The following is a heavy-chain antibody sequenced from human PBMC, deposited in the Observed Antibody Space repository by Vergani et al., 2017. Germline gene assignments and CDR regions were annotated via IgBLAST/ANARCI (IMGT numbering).Heavy chain of an antibody. CDR2: IIGSGCST. CDR3: AKKIGYCRGGSCYLDAFDI. V-gene: IGHV3-23*01. D-gene: IGHD2-15*01. CDR1: GFTFSSYA. Sequence: EVQLLESGGGLVQPGGSLRLSCAVSGFTFSSYAMSWVRQAPGKGLEWVSAIIGSGCSTYYADYVKGRFTISRDNSKNTLYLQMNSLRAEDTAVYYGAKKIGYCRGGSCYLDAFDIWGQGTMVTVSS. J-gene: IGHJ3*02.